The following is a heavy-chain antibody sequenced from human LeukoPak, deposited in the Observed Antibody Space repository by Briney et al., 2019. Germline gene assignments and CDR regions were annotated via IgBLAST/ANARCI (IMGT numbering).Heavy chain of an antibody. J-gene: IGHJ4*02. CDR3: ARGPPKGHDDSSDYYVPACFDY. CDR2: ISYDGGNS. V-gene: IGHV3-30*03. Sequence: GSLRLSCAGSGFTFSTYDMHWVRQAPVKGLEWVAIISYDGGNSYYAASVKGRFTISRDISKNTLFLHMNSLRAEDTAVYYCARGPPKGHDDSSDYYVPACFDYWGQGTLVTVSS. CDR1: GFTFSTYD. D-gene: IGHD3-22*01.